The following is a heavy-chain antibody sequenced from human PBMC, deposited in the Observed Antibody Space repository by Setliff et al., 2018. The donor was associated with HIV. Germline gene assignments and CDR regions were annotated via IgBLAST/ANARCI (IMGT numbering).Heavy chain of an antibody. CDR1: GVSVNGSLSF. Sequence: PSETLSLTCSVSGVSVNGSLSFWSWLRQSPGRGMEWIGNMNIGGTAYNNLSLQDRLTISIDTSRRLFSRTLRSMTAADTGVYYCARHKVRLFSWVAFDVWGLGALVTVSS. J-gene: IGHJ3*01. CDR3: ARHKVRLFSWVAFDV. V-gene: IGHV4-39*01. D-gene: IGHD3-10*01. CDR2: MNIGGTA.